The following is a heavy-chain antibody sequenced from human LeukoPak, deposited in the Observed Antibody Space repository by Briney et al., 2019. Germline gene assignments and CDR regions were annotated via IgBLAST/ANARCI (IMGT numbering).Heavy chain of an antibody. Sequence: GESLKISCKASGYSSTSYWIAWVRQVPGKGLEWMGIIYPGDSDARYSPSFQGQVTISADKSISTAYLQWSSLKASDTAMYYCARLYGDHYGGDYWGQGTLVTVSS. D-gene: IGHD4-17*01. CDR1: GYSSTSYW. CDR2: IYPGDSDA. V-gene: IGHV5-51*01. J-gene: IGHJ4*02. CDR3: ARLYGDHYGGDY.